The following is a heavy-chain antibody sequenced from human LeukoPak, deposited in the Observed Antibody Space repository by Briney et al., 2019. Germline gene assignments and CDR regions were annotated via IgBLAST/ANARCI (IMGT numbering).Heavy chain of an antibody. D-gene: IGHD1-26*01. CDR3: ARGEVGATNWFDP. J-gene: IGHJ5*02. V-gene: IGHV3-11*01. CDR2: ISSSGSTI. Sequence: GGSLRLSCAASGFTFSDYYMSWIRQAPGKGLEWGSYISSSGSTIYYADSVKGRFTISRDTAKNSLYLQMNSLRAEDTAVYYCARGEVGATNWFDPWGQGTLVTVSS. CDR1: GFTFSDYY.